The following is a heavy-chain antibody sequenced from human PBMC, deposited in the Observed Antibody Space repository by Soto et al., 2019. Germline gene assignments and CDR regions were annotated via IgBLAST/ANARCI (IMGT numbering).Heavy chain of an antibody. CDR1: GFTFSSYG. D-gene: IGHD6-13*01. CDR2: IWYDGSNK. CDR3: ASSGAAGHFYYYYMDV. V-gene: IGHV3-33*01. J-gene: IGHJ6*03. Sequence: GGSLRLSCAASGFTFSSYGMHWVRQAPGKGLEWVAVIWYDGSNKYYADSVKGRFTISRDNSKNTLYLQMNSLRAEDTAVYYCASSGAAGHFYYYYMDVWGKGTTVTVSS.